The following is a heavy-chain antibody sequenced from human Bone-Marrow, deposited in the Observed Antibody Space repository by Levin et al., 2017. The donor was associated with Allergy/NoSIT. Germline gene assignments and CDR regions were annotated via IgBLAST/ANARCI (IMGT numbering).Heavy chain of an antibody. J-gene: IGHJ4*02. CDR1: GFTFSSYG. V-gene: IGHV3-30*18. D-gene: IGHD6-13*01. Sequence: GGSLRLSCAASGFTFSSYGMHWVRQAPGKGLEWVAVISFDGSIEHYADSVKGRFTISRDNSKNTLYLQMNSLRPEDTAIYFCAKYLVEGSSSWWQPNDYWGQGTLVTVSS. CDR3: AKYLVEGSSSWWQPNDY. CDR2: ISFDGSIE.